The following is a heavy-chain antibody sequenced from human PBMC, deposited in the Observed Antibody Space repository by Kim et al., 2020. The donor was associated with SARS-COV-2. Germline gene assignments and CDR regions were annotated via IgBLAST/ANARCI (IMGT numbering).Heavy chain of an antibody. D-gene: IGHD2-2*02. Sequence: ASVKVSCKTSGYTFGNYGISWVRQAPGQGLQWMGWFSTYDDKTNYAENFQGRVTMTTDTSATTAYLELTSLRPDDTAIYYCARDYIAWAGYGMDVWGQGTTVTVSS. CDR3: ARDYIAWAGYGMDV. V-gene: IGHV1-18*01. CDR1: GYTFGNYG. CDR2: FSTYDDKT. J-gene: IGHJ6*02.